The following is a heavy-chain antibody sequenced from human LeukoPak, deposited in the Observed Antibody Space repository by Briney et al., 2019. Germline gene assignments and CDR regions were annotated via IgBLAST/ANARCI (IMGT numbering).Heavy chain of an antibody. CDR1: GFTFSSYA. V-gene: IGHV3-23*01. Sequence: GGSLRLSCAASGFTFSSYAMSWVRQAPGKGLEWVSAISGSGGSTYYADSVKGRFTISRDNSKNTLYLQMNSLRAEDTAVYYCAKVGGSRSSYGDYDYWGQGTLVTVSS. CDR2: ISGSGGST. D-gene: IGHD4-17*01. J-gene: IGHJ4*02. CDR3: AKVGGSRSSYGDYDY.